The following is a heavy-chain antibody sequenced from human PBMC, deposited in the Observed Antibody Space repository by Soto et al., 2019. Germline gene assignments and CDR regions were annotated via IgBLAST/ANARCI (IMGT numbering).Heavy chain of an antibody. CDR2: ISGSGGST. CDR3: AKCSTVLSRYFDY. D-gene: IGHD2-2*01. CDR1: GFTFSSYA. Sequence: EVQLLESGGGLVQPGGSLRLSCAASGFTFSSYAMSWVRQAPGKGLEWVSAISGSGGSTYYADSVKGGFTISRDNSKNTLYLQMTILRAKDTAVYYCAKCSTVLSRYFDYWGRGTLVTVSS. J-gene: IGHJ4*02. V-gene: IGHV3-23*01.